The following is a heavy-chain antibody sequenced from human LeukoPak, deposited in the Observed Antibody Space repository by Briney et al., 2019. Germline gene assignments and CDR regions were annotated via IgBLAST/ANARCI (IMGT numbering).Heavy chain of an antibody. D-gene: IGHD4-17*01. CDR3: AAMTTVTTGY. CDR1: GFTFSTYA. J-gene: IGHJ4*02. V-gene: IGHV3-23*01. Sequence: PGGSLRLSCAASGFTFSTYAMSWVRQAPGKGLEWVSAIGDTTYYADSVKGRFTISRDNSKNTLYLQMNSLRAEDTAVYYCAAMTTVTTGYWGQGTLVTVSS. CDR2: IGDTT.